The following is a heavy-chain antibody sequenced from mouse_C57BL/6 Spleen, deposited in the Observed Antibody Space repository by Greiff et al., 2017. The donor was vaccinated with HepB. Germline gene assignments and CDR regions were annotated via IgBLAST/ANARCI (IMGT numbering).Heavy chain of an antibody. CDR3: ARANTGVARYFDD. V-gene: IGHV1-20*01. J-gene: IGHJ2*01. D-gene: IGHD1-1*01. CDR2: INPYNGDT. Sequence: VQLQQSGPELVKPGDSVKISCKASGYSFTGYFMNWVLQSHGKSLEWIGRINPYNGDTFYNQKFKGKATLTVDKSSSTAHMELRSLTSEDSAVYYCARANTGVARYFDDWGQGTTLTVSS. CDR1: GYSFTGYF.